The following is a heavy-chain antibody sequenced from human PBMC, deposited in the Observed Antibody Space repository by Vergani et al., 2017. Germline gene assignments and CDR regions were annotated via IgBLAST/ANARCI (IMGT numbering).Heavy chain of an antibody. D-gene: IGHD2-2*01. V-gene: IGHV1-46*01. Sequence: VQLVQSGTEVKKPGASVKIACKTSGYTFTNHHLHWVRQAPGQGLEWMGIITPGGSTDYGPKFQGRATMTRDTSTRTVYMELRSLRSDDTAVYYCARDPDIVVVPAAPYYYYYYGMDGWGQGTTVTVSS. J-gene: IGHJ6*02. CDR3: ARDPDIVVVPAAPYYYYYYGMDG. CDR2: ITPGGST. CDR1: GYTFTNHH.